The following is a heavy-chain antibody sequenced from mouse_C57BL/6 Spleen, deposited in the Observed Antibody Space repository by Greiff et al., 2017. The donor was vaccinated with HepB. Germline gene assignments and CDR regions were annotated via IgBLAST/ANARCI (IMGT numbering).Heavy chain of an antibody. Sequence: EVKVVESGGGLVKPGGSLKLSCAASGFTFSSYAMSWVRQTPEKRLEWVATISDGGSYTYYPDNVKGRFTISRDNAKNNLYLQMSHLKSEDTAMYYCARDGDYDGRGAMDYWGQGTSVTVSS. CDR2: ISDGGSYT. CDR1: GFTFSSYA. V-gene: IGHV5-4*01. J-gene: IGHJ4*01. D-gene: IGHD2-4*01. CDR3: ARDGDYDGRGAMDY.